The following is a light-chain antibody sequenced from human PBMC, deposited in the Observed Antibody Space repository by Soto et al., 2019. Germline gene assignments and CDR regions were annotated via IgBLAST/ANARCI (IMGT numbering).Light chain of an antibody. V-gene: IGLV2-8*01. CDR2: DVN. J-gene: IGLJ2*01. CDR1: SSDVGGYNY. CDR3: ISYAGSNKPA. Sequence: QSALTQPPSASGSPGQSVAISCSGTSSDVGGYNYVSWYQQHPGKAPKLMIYDVNKRPSGVPDRFSGSKSGNTASLTVSGLQAEDEADYYCISYAGSNKPAFGGGTTVTVL.